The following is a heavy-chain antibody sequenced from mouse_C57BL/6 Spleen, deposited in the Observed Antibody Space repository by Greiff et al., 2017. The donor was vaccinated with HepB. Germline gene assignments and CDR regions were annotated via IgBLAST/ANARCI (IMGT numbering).Heavy chain of an antibody. Sequence: VKLQQPGAELVKPGASVKLSCKASGYTFTSYWMQWVKQRPGQGLEWIGEIDPSDSYTNYNQKFKGKATLTVDTSSSTAYMQLSSLTSEDSAVYYCARMGDYDSAYWGQGTLVTVSA. CDR2: IDPSDSYT. D-gene: IGHD2-4*01. J-gene: IGHJ3*01. CDR3: ARMGDYDSAY. V-gene: IGHV1-50*01. CDR1: GYTFTSYW.